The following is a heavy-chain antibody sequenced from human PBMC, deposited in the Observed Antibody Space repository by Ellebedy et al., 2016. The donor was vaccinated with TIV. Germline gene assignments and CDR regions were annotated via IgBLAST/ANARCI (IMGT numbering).Heavy chain of an antibody. CDR3: ARDGSEWSRDY. Sequence: GESLKISCAASGFTFSDYYMSWIRQAPGKGLEWVSYIFSSGSPIYYADSVKGRFIISRDNAKNSLFLQMNSLRVEDTAVYYCARDGSEWSRDYWGQGTLVTVSS. D-gene: IGHD3-3*01. J-gene: IGHJ4*02. CDR2: IFSSGSPI. V-gene: IGHV3-11*04. CDR1: GFTFSDYY.